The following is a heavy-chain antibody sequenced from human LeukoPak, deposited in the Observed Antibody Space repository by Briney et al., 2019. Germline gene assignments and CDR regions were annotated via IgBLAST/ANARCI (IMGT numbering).Heavy chain of an antibody. CDR3: ARAITAAFDI. V-gene: IGHV3-21*01. CDR1: GFTFSSYS. D-gene: IGHD1-14*01. Sequence: GGSLRLSCAASGFTFSSYSMNWVRQAPGKGLEWVSSISSSSSYIYYADSVKGRFTISKDNAKNSLYLQMNSLRAEDTAVYYCARAITAAFDIWGQGTMVTVSS. J-gene: IGHJ3*02. CDR2: ISSSSSYI.